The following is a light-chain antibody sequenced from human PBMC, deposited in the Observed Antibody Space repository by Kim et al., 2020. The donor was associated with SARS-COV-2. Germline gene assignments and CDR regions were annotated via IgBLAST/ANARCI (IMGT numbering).Light chain of an antibody. J-gene: IGKJ1*01. CDR1: QSFSSN. CDR3: QQYNNWPPT. Sequence: EIVMTQSPATLSVSPGKRATLSCRASQSFSSNLAWYQQKPGQAPRLLIYGASTRATDIPARFSGSGSGTEFTLTISSLQSEDFAVYYCQQYNNWPPTFGQGTKVDIK. V-gene: IGKV3-15*01. CDR2: GAS.